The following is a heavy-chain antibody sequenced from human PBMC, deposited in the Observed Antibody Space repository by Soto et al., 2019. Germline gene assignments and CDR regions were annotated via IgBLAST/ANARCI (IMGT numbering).Heavy chain of an antibody. CDR1: GYTFTSYY. J-gene: IGHJ5*02. CDR2: INPSGGST. CDR3: ARDIVVVPAAMKYWFDP. V-gene: IGHV1-46*03. Sequence: GASVKVSCKASGYTFTSYYMHWVRQAPGQGLEWMGIINPSGGSTSYAQKFQGRVTMTRDTSTSTVYMELSSLRSEDTAVYYCARDIVVVPAAMKYWFDPWGQGTLVTVSS. D-gene: IGHD2-2*01.